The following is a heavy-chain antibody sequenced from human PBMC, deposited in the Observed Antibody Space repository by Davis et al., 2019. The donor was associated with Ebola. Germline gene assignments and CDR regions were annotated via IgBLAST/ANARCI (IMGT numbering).Heavy chain of an antibody. J-gene: IGHJ6*04. D-gene: IGHD3-3*01. V-gene: IGHV1-2*06. CDR1: GYTFTSYY. Sequence: AASVKVSCKASGYTFTSYYMHWVRQAPGQGLEWMGRINPNSGGTNYAQKFQGRVTMTRDTSISTAYMELRSLRSDDTAVYYCAKSGLSFGVVKYHYGMDVWGKGTTVTVSS. CDR2: INPNSGGT. CDR3: AKSGLSFGVVKYHYGMDV.